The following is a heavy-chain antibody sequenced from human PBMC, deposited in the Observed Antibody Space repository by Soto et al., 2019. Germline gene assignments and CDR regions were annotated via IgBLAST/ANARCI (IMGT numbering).Heavy chain of an antibody. CDR1: GGPISSFY. Sequence: PXESLSLNCTVSGGPISSFYWSWIRQPAGKGLEWIGRIYSGVRNNYNPSLKSRVTMSVDTSKNQFSLRLSSVTAADTAMYYCARGSRRWDYWGQGNLV. CDR3: ARGSRRWDY. J-gene: IGHJ4*02. V-gene: IGHV4-4*07. D-gene: IGHD6-13*01. CDR2: IYSGVRN.